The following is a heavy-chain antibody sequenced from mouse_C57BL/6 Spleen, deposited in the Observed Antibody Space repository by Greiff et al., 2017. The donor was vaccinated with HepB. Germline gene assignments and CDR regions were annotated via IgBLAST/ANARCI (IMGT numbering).Heavy chain of an antibody. CDR1: GYTFTSYW. Sequence: QVHVKQPGTELVKPGASVKLSCKASGYTFTSYWMHWVKQRPGQGLEWIGNINPSNGGTNYNEKFKSKATLTVDKSSSTAYMQLSSLTSEDSAVYYCARKSSYRYFDVWGTGTTVTVSS. V-gene: IGHV1-53*01. CDR3: ARKSSYRYFDV. J-gene: IGHJ1*03. CDR2: INPSNGGT. D-gene: IGHD1-1*01.